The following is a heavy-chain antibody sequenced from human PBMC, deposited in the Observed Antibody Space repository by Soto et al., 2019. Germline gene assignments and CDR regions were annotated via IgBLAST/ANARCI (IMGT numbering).Heavy chain of an antibody. J-gene: IGHJ4*02. CDR2: IYQSGTT. CDR3: ARDSSGRHDY. CDR1: GGSVRSGSYY. Sequence: PSETLSLTCSVSGGSVRSGSYYWTWIRQPPGKGLEWIGYIYQSGTTNYNASLKSRVTISIDTSKNQFFLKLNSVIAADTAVYYCARDSSGRHDYWGQGTLVTVSS. D-gene: IGHD3-22*01. V-gene: IGHV4-61*01.